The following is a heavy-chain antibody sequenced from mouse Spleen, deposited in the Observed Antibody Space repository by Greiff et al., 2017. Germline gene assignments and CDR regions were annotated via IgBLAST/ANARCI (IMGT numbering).Heavy chain of an antibody. Sequence: VKMKQPGAELVRPGSSVKLSCKASGYTFTSYWMDWVKQRPGQGLEWIGNIYPSDSETHYNQKFKDKATLTVDKSSSTAYMQLSSLTSEDSAVYYCARERGIKEFAYWGQGTLVTVSA. V-gene: IGHV1-61*01. CDR2: IYPSDSET. CDR1: GYTFTSYW. CDR3: ARERGIKEFAY. J-gene: IGHJ3*01. D-gene: IGHD1-3*01.